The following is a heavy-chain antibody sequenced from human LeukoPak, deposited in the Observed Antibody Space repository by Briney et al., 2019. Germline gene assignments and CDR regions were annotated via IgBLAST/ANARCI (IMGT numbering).Heavy chain of an antibody. D-gene: IGHD5-24*01. CDR2: IYTSGST. CDR1: GGSISSYY. V-gene: IGHV4-4*09. J-gene: IGHJ4*02. Sequence: SETLSLTCTVSGGSISSYYWSWIRQPPGKGLEWIGYIYTSGSTNYNPSLKSRVTISVDTSKNQFSLKLSSVTAADTAVYYCARSLGEMATVYYFDYWGQGTLVTVSS. CDR3: ARSLGEMATVYYFDY.